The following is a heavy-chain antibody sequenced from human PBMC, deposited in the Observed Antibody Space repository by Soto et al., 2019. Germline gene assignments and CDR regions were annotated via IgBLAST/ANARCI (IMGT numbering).Heavy chain of an antibody. J-gene: IGHJ4*02. CDR1: GFTFSSYA. CDR3: AKDIGPIVVVPAVMVFDY. V-gene: IGHV3-23*01. Sequence: GGSLRLSCAASGFTFSSYAMSWVRQAPGKGLEWVSAISGSGGSTYYADSVKGRFTISRDNSKNTLYLQMNSLRAEDTAVYYCAKDIGPIVVVPAVMVFDYWGQGTLVTVSS. CDR2: ISGSGGST. D-gene: IGHD2-2*01.